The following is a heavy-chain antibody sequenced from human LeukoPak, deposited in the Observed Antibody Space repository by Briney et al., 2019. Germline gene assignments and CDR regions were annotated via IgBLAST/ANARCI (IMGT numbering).Heavy chain of an antibody. V-gene: IGHV3-23*01. CDR3: ARESYSHYYFDS. J-gene: IGHJ4*02. Sequence: GGSLRLSCVASGFTFSSHGMNWVRQAPGKGLEWVSGIIPSGHTTYYADSVRGRFTISRDNSRNTVYLQMNSLRAEDTALYYCARESYSHYYFDSWGQGTLVTVSS. CDR1: GFTFSSHG. D-gene: IGHD5-12*01. CDR2: IIPSGHTT.